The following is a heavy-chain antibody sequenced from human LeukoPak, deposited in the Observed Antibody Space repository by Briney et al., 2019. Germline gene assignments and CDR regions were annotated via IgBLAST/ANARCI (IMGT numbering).Heavy chain of an antibody. Sequence: GGSLRLSCAASGFTFSDYYMSWIRQAPGKGLEWVSYISSSSSYTNYADSVKGRFTISRDNAKNSLYLQMNSLRAEDTAVYYCARGADAYDILTSNPFDYWGQGTLVTVSS. V-gene: IGHV3-11*06. CDR2: ISSSSSYT. D-gene: IGHD3-9*01. J-gene: IGHJ4*02. CDR1: GFTFSDYY. CDR3: ARGADAYDILTSNPFDY.